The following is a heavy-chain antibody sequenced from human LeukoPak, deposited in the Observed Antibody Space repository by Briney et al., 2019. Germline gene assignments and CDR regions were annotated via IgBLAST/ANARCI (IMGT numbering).Heavy chain of an antibody. CDR1: GFTFSSCE. CDR3: VGGGSSGGFVY. CDR2: ISSSGSAI. V-gene: IGHV3-48*03. J-gene: IGHJ4*02. Sequence: GGSLRLSCAASGFTFSSCEMNWVRQAPGRGLEWLSYISSSGSAIYYADSVKGRFTISRDNAKNSLYLQMKARRAEDTAVYYWVGGGSSGGFVYWGQGTLVTVSS. D-gene: IGHD3-10*01.